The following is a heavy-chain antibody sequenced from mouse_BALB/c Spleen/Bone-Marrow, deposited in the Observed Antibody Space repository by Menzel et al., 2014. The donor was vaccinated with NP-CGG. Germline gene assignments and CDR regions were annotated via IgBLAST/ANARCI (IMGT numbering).Heavy chain of an antibody. CDR1: GYTFTSYW. V-gene: IGHV1-69*02. Sequence: QVQLKESGAELVRPGASVKLSCKTSGYTFTSYWINWAKQGPGQGLEWIGNIFPSDSYSNYNQKFKDKATLTVDKSSSTAYMHLTSPTSEDSAVYYCTRGKGYTLDYWGQGTSVTVSS. J-gene: IGHJ4*01. CDR2: IFPSDSYS. CDR3: TRGKGYTLDY.